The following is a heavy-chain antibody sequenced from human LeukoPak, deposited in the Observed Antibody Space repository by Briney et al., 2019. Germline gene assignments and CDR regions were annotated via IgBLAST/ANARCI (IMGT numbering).Heavy chain of an antibody. V-gene: IGHV4-39*01. CDR2: IYYSGST. CDR3: ARQGYNYAQGTTDAFDI. Sequence: SETLSLTCTVSGGSISSSSYYWGWIRQPPGKGLEWIGSIYYSGSTYYNPSLKSRVTISVDTSKNQFSLKLSSVTAADTAVYYCARQGYNYAQGTTDAFDIWGLGTMVTVSS. J-gene: IGHJ3*02. CDR1: GGSISSSSYY. D-gene: IGHD5-18*01.